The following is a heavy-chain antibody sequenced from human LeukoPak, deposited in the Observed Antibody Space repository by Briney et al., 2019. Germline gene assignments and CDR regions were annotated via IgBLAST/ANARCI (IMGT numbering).Heavy chain of an antibody. V-gene: IGHV5-51*01. D-gene: IGHD5-12*01. Sequence: PGESLKISCKGSGYSFTSYWIGWVRQMPGKGLEWMGIIYPGDSDTRYSPSFQGQVTISADKSISTAYLQWSSLKASDTAMYYCAKSPPDDPYAGYVQSRVNLFDPWGQGTLVTVSS. J-gene: IGHJ5*02. CDR3: AKSPPDDPYAGYVQSRVNLFDP. CDR1: GYSFTSYW. CDR2: IYPGDSDT.